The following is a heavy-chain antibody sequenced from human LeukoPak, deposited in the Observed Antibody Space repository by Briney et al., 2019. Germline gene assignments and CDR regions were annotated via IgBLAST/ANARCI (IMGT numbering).Heavy chain of an antibody. Sequence: GGSLRLSCAASGFTFSSYGMHWVRQAPGKGLEWVAVIWYDGSNKYYADSVKGRFTISRDNSKNTLYLQMNSLRAEDTAVYYCAREWSSSSWYDRPIDWFDPWGQGTLVIVSS. CDR2: IWYDGSNK. D-gene: IGHD6-13*01. CDR1: GFTFSSYG. V-gene: IGHV3-33*01. J-gene: IGHJ5*02. CDR3: AREWSSSSWYDRPIDWFDP.